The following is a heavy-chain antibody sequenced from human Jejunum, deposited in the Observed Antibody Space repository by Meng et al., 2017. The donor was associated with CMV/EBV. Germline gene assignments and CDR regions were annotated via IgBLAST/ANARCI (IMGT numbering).Heavy chain of an antibody. CDR2: MSYDGSTK. J-gene: IGHJ4*02. D-gene: IGHD5-18*01. CDR3: AKDRDTTLVHYFDS. Sequence: VEWWGWGGRVVPSVRSLKLSCSAPGFTFISDAMHWVRQAPGKGLEWVAVMSYDGSTKYYADSVKGRFTISRDISQNMLYLEMNSLRPEDTAVYYCAKDRDTTLVHYFDSWGQGTLVTVSS. V-gene: IGHV3-30-3*01. CDR1: GFTFISDA.